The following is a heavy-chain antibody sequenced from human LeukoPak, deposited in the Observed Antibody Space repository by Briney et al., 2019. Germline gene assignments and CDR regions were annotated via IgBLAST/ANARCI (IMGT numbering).Heavy chain of an antibody. J-gene: IGHJ6*02. CDR3: ARELSRAGTNYYYGMDV. CDR1: GFTFSSYG. D-gene: IGHD6-19*01. V-gene: IGHV3-33*01. CDR2: IWYDGSNK. Sequence: PGGSLRLSCAASGFTFSSYGMHWVRQAPGKGLEWVAVIWYDGSNKYYADSVKGRFTISRDNSKNTLYLQMNSLRAEDTAVYYCARELSRAGTNYYYGMDVWGQGTTVTVSS.